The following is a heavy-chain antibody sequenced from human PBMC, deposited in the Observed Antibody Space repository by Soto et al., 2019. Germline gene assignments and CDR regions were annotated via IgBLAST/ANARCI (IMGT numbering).Heavy chain of an antibody. J-gene: IGHJ6*02. Sequence: GEALKISCKGFGYRVPDYWMGWGRQMPGKGLGWMGGIYPGDSDTRYSPSFQGQVTISADKSISTAYLQWSSLKASDTAIYYCARQFHDNSCRGYSSYGLDVWGQGTTVTVS. CDR1: GYRVPDYW. V-gene: IGHV5-51*01. D-gene: IGHD2-15*01. CDR3: ARQFHDNSCRGYSSYGLDV. CDR2: IYPGDSDT.